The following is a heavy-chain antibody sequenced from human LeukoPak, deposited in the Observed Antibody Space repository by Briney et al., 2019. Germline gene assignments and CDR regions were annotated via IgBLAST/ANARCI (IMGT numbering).Heavy chain of an antibody. D-gene: IGHD2-2*01. J-gene: IGHJ4*02. V-gene: IGHV3-21*01. CDR2: ISSSSSYI. CDR1: GFTFSSYS. CDR3: ANLYCSSTSCPVDY. Sequence: GGSLRLSCAASGFTFSSYSMNWVRQAPGKGLEWVSSISSSSSYIYYADSVKGRFTISRDNAKNSLYLQMNSLRAEDTAVYYCANLYCSSTSCPVDYWGQGTLVTVSS.